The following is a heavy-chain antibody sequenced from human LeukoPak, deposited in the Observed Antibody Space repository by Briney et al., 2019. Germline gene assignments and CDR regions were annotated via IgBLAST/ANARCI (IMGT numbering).Heavy chain of an antibody. CDR1: GYTFTRYA. V-gene: IGHV7-4-1*02. CDR3: ARESFSSGWYYYGLDV. D-gene: IGHD6-13*01. CDR2: INTNTGNP. Sequence: ASVKVSCKASGYTFTRYAVNWVRQAPGQGLEWMGWINTNTGNPTYAQGFTGRFVFSLDTSVSTAYPQISSLEAEDTAVYHCARESFSSGWYYYGLDVWGQGTTVTVSS. J-gene: IGHJ6*02.